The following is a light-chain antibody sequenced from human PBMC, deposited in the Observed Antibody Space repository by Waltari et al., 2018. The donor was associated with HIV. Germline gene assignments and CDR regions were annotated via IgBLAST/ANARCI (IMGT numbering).Light chain of an antibody. V-gene: IGLV2-11*01. CDR3: CSYAGFNTFV. CDR2: DVI. CDR1: SSDFGGPHF. Sequence: QSALTQPRPVSGSPGQSVAISCSEISSDFGGPHFVSWYQQQPGKAPKLIIYDVIKRPSGVPDRFSASLSGNMATLTISGLQTEDEADYYCCSYAGFNTFVFGSGTKVTVL. J-gene: IGLJ1*01.